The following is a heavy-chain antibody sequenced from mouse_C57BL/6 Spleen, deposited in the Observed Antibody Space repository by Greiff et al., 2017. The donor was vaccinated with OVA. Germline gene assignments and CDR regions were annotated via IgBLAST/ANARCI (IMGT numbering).Heavy chain of an antibody. D-gene: IGHD4-1*01. CDR2: IYPGGGYT. Sequence: QVQLQQSGAELVRPGTSVKMSCKASGYTFTNYWIGWAKQRPGHGLEWIGDIYPGGGYTNYNEKFKGKATLTADKSSSTAYMQFSSLTSEDSAIYYCARRNWDVGFAYWGQGTLVTVSA. CDR3: ARRNWDVGFAY. V-gene: IGHV1-63*01. J-gene: IGHJ3*01. CDR1: GYTFTNYW.